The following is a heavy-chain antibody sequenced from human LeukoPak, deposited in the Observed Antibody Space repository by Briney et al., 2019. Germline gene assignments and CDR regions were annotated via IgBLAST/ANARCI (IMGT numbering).Heavy chain of an antibody. V-gene: IGHV4-4*07. CDR3: ARDEVDTAIGIYYYMDV. Sequence: SETLSLTCTVSGGSISSYYWSWIRQPPGKGLEWIGCIYTSGSTNYNPSLKSRVTMSVDTSKNQFSLKLSSVTAADTAVYYCARDEVDTAIGIYYYMDVWGKGTTVTVSS. CDR1: GGSISSYY. CDR2: IYTSGST. D-gene: IGHD5-18*01. J-gene: IGHJ6*03.